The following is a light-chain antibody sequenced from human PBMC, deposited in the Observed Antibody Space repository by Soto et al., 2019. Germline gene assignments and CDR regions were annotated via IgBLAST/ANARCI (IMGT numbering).Light chain of an antibody. CDR3: QQYECV. CDR1: QSISSW. Sequence: DIQMTQSPSTLSASVGDRVTITCRASQSISSWLAWYQQKPGKAPKLLIYDASSLESGVPSRFSGSGSGTGFTLVISSVQADDFGNYYCQQYECVFGQGTKLEIK. J-gene: IGKJ2*01. V-gene: IGKV1-5*01. CDR2: DAS.